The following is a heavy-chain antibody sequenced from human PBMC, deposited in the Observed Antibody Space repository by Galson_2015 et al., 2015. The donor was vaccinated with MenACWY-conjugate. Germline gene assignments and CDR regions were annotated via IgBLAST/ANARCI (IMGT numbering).Heavy chain of an antibody. CDR3: TRDRDVGGSRWWFDP. CDR1: GFTFSGYA. D-gene: IGHD2-15*01. Sequence: SLRLSCAASGFTFSGYAMSWARQAPGKGLEWVARIKCRTDGGTTDYATPVKGRFTILRDDSAKTLYLQMNSLKIEDTAMYFCTRDRDVGGSRWWFDPWGQGTLVTVSS. J-gene: IGHJ5*02. CDR2: IKCRTDGGTT. V-gene: IGHV3-15*01.